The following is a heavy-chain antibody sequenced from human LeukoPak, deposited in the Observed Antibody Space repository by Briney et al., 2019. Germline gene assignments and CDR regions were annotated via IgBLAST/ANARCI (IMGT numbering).Heavy chain of an antibody. J-gene: IGHJ3*02. CDR3: AKERGPFDAFDI. Sequence: GGSLRLSCATSGFTFSSYGMHWVRQAPGKGLEWVAVIWSDGRNRFYVDAVKGRSTFSRDNSKNTLSLQMNSLRAEDTAVYYCAKERGPFDAFDIWGQGTMVTVSS. CDR1: GFTFSSYG. CDR2: IWSDGRNR. V-gene: IGHV3-33*06.